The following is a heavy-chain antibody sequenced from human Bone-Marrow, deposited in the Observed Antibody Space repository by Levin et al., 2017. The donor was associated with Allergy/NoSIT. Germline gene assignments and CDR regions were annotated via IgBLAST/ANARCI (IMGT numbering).Heavy chain of an antibody. CDR2: IYYIGST. J-gene: IGHJ3*01. V-gene: IGHV4-59*01. Sequence: NPSETLSLTCTVSGGSISTYYWSWIRQPPGKGLEWIGYIYYIGSTNYNPSLKSRVTISVDRSKNQFSLKLSSVTSADTAVYYCGRERQYLNWHDGFDVWGQGKMVTVSS. CDR1: GGSISTYY. CDR3: GRERQYLNWHDGFDV. D-gene: IGHD3-9*01.